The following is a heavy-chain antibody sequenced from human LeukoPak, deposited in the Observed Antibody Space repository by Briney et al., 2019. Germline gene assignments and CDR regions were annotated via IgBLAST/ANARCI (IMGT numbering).Heavy chain of an antibody. CDR1: GFTFSSYE. Sequence: GGSLRLSCAASGFTFSSYEMNWVRQAPGKGLEWVSYISSSGSTIYYADSVKGRFTISRDNAKNSLYLQMNSLRAEDTAVYYCARAYGSGSHGYWGQGTLVTVSS. CDR2: ISSSGSTI. V-gene: IGHV3-48*03. CDR3: ARAYGSGSHGY. D-gene: IGHD3-10*01. J-gene: IGHJ4*02.